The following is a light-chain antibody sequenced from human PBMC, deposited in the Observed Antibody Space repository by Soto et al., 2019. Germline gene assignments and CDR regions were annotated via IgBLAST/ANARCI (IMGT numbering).Light chain of an antibody. CDR2: DSY. CDR1: WSIGRNY. Sequence: QSVLSQPPSLSAAPGQTVTISCSGSWSIGRNYVSWYQQFPGAAPKLLIFDSYQRPSGIPERFSASKSGTSATLDISGLRTGDEADYYCGVWDSNLQLYLFGSGTEVTVL. V-gene: IGLV1-51*01. CDR3: GVWDSNLQLYL. J-gene: IGLJ1*01.